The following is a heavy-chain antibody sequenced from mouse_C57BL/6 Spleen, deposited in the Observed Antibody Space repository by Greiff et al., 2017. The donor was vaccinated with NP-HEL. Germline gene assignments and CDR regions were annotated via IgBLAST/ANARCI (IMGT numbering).Heavy chain of an antibody. D-gene: IGHD1-1*01. V-gene: IGHV1-52*01. CDR3: ARSTVVANYYARDY. CDR1: GYTFTSYW. Sequence: QVQLQQPGAELVRPGSSVKLSCKASGYTFTSYWMHWVKQRPIQGLEWIGNIDPSDSETHYNQKFKDKATLTVDKSSSTAYMQLSSLTSEDSAVYYWARSTVVANYYARDYWGKGPSVTVSS. CDR2: IDPSDSET. J-gene: IGHJ4*01.